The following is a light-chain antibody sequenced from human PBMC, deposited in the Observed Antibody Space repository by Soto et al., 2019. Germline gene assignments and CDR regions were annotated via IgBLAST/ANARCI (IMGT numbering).Light chain of an antibody. CDR2: DVT. Sequence: QSLLTQSASVFGAPGQSITSSFPGTNSDVGGYNFVSWYQQHPDKAPKLMIYDVTNRPSGVSNRFSGSKSGNTASLTISGLQAEDEADYYCSSYTSISTYVFGTGTKVTVL. CDR3: SSYTSISTYV. V-gene: IGLV2-14*01. J-gene: IGLJ1*01. CDR1: NSDVGGYNF.